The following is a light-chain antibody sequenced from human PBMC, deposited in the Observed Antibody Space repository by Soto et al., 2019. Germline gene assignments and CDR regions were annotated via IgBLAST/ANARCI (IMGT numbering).Light chain of an antibody. CDR1: QAINTY. Sequence: DIQITQSPSCLSASVGDRVTISCRASQAINTYLNWYQQKPGKAPKLLIYGTSDLQNGVPSRFSGGGSGTDFTLTISSLQPEDFATYYCQQSYSTLLITFGQGTRLEV. CDR3: QQSYSTLLIT. J-gene: IGKJ5*01. V-gene: IGKV1-39*01. CDR2: GTS.